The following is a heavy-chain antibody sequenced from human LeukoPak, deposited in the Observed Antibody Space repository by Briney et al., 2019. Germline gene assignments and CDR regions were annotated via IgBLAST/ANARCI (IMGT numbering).Heavy chain of an antibody. V-gene: IGHV4-39*07. J-gene: IGHJ5*02. D-gene: IGHD3-3*01. CDR3: ARKYYDFWSGFNWFDP. Sequence: LQTPSLSCAVSGGSLSTGGYYWGWIGHPPGKGLEWMGGFYYSGSTYYNPSLKSRVTISVDTSKNQFSLKLSSVTAADTAVYYCARKYYDFWSGFNWFDPWGQGTLVTVSS. CDR1: GGSLSTGGYY. CDR2: FYYSGST.